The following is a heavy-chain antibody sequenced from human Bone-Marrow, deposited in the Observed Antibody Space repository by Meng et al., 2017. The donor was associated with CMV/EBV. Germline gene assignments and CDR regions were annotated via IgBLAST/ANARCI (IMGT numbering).Heavy chain of an antibody. J-gene: IGHJ4*02. D-gene: IGHD2-2*01. CDR2: FDPEDGET. Sequence: ASVKVSCKASGYTFTGYYMHWVRQAPGQGLEWMGGFDPEDGETIYAQKFQGRVTMTEDTSTDTAYMELSSLRSEDTAVYYCARGNRRSSTSFDRWGQGTLVTVSS. CDR1: GYTFTGYY. V-gene: IGHV1-24*01. CDR3: ARGNRRSSTSFDR.